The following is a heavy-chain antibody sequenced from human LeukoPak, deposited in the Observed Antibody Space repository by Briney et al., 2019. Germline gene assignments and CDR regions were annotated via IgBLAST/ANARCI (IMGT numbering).Heavy chain of an antibody. CDR1: GVTISTYE. D-gene: IGHD7-27*01. J-gene: IGHJ4*02. V-gene: IGHV3-48*03. CDR3: ERGDTGDRGYFDY. Sequence: PGGSLRLSCRASGVTISTYEMNCVRQAPGKGLEWVSYISSSGRNIYYADSVRGRFTISRDNAKNSLYLQMNSLRAEDTAVYYCERGDTGDRGYFDYWGQGTLVTVSS. CDR2: ISSSGRNI.